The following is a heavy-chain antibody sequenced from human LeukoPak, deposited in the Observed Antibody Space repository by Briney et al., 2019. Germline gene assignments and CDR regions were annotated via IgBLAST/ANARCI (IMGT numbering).Heavy chain of an antibody. CDR1: GGSISSSSYC. D-gene: IGHD5-18*01. Sequence: SETLSLTCTVSGGSISSSSYCWGWIRQPPGRGLEWIGSIYYSGSTYYNSSLKSRVTISVDTSKNQFSLKLSSVTAADTAVYYCARTFGYSYGYLDYWGQGTLVTVSS. V-gene: IGHV4-39*01. J-gene: IGHJ4*02. CDR2: IYYSGST. CDR3: ARTFGYSYGYLDY.